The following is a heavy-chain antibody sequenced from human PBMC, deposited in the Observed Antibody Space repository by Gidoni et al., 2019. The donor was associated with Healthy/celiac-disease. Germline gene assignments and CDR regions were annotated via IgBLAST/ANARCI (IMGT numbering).Heavy chain of an antibody. CDR2: IGTAGDT. D-gene: IGHD4-17*01. J-gene: IGHJ4*02. Sequence: EVQLVESGGGLVQPGGALVLSCAASGLTFSSYDMHWVRQATGKGLEWVSAIGTAGDTYYPGSVKGRFTISRENAKNSLYLQMNSLRAGDTAVYYCARGRGTVPDFDYWGQGTLVTVSS. CDR1: GLTFSSYD. V-gene: IGHV3-13*04. CDR3: ARGRGTVPDFDY.